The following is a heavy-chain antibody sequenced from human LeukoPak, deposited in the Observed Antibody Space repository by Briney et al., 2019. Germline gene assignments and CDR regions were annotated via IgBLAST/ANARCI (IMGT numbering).Heavy chain of an antibody. Sequence: GGSLRLSCAASGFTFSSYWMSWVRQAPGKGLEWVANIKQDGSEKYYVDSVKGRFTISRDNSKNTLYLQMNSLRAEDTAVYYCARVLVVPAGGCDYWGQGTLVTVSS. V-gene: IGHV3-7*01. D-gene: IGHD2-2*01. CDR3: ARVLVVPAGGCDY. CDR2: IKQDGSEK. J-gene: IGHJ4*02. CDR1: GFTFSSYW.